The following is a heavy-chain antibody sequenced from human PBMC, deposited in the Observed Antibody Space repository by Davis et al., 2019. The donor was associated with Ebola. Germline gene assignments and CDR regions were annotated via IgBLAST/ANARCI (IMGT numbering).Heavy chain of an antibody. V-gene: IGHV1-46*01. Sequence: AASVKVSCKTSGYRFTDNNIHWVRQAPGQGLEWMGIIHPRAAGLTTYAQKFQGRLTMTIDTSTTTVYMQLSSLRSEDTAVYYCARDREGGWTFDIWGQGTMVTVSS. CDR3: ARDREGGWTFDI. CDR2: IHPRAAGLT. CDR1: GYRFTDNN. J-gene: IGHJ3*02. D-gene: IGHD6-19*01.